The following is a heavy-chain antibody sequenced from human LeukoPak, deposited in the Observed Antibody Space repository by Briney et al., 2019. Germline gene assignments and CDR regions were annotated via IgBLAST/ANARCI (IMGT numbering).Heavy chain of an antibody. V-gene: IGHV4-39*07. CDR3: ARFNSGSYQHYFDY. CDR1: GGSISSSSYY. J-gene: IGHJ4*02. CDR2: IYYSGST. Sequence: SETLSLTCTVSGGSISSSSYYWRWIRQPPGKGLEWIGSIYYSGSTYYNPSLKSRVNISVDTSKNQFSLKLSSVTAADTAVYYCARFNSGSYQHYFDYWGQGTLVTVSS. D-gene: IGHD1-26*01.